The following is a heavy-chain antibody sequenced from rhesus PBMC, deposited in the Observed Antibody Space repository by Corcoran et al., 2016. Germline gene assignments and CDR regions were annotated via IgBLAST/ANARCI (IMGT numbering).Heavy chain of an antibody. Sequence: QVQLVQSGAEVKKPGASVKVSCKASGFTFGSYAISWVRQAPGQVLEWMAVIIPLVGRTNYAEKFQGRVTITADTSPRTSYMELSSLRSEDTAVYYCARGTTAFYYFDYWGQGVLVTVSS. CDR2: IIPLVGRT. V-gene: IGHV1-198*02. CDR3: ARGTTAFYYFDY. CDR1: GFTFGSYA. J-gene: IGHJ4*01.